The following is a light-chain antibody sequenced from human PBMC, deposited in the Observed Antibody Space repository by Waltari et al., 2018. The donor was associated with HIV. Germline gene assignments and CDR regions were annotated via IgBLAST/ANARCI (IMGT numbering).Light chain of an antibody. CDR3: QQYNNWPLT. J-gene: IGKJ4*01. CDR2: GAS. V-gene: IGKV3-15*01. Sequence: TLSVSPGERATLSCRASQSVSSNLAWYQQKPGQAPRLLIYGASTRATGIPARFSGSGSGTEFTLTISSLQSEDFAVYYCQQYNNWPLTFGGGTKVEIK. CDR1: QSVSSN.